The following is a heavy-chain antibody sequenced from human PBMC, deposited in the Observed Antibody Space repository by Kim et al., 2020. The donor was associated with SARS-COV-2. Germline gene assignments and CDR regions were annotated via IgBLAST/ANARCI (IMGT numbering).Heavy chain of an antibody. D-gene: IGHD2-15*01. J-gene: IGHJ2*01. V-gene: IGHV4-34*01. CDR3: ARRALGYCSGGGCPYWYFDL. CDR2: INHSGST. Sequence: SETLSLTCAVYVGSFSGYYWSWIRQSPGKGLEWIGEINHSGSTNYNPSLKTRVTISVDTSKNQFSLNLNSVTAADTAVYYCARRALGYCSGGGCPYWYFDLWGRGTLVTVSS. CDR1: VGSFSGYY.